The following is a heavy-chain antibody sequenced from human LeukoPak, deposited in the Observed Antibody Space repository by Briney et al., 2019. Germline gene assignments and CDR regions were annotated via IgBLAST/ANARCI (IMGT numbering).Heavy chain of an antibody. D-gene: IGHD4-17*01. V-gene: IGHV3-23*01. Sequence: GGSLRLSCATSGFTFRSYGMTWVRQAPGKGLEWVSAISGSGGSTYYADSVKGRFTISRDNSKNTLYLQMNSLRAEDTAVYYCAKPAHDYGDYEPSGAFDYWGQGTLVTVSS. CDR2: ISGSGGST. CDR1: GFTFRSYG. CDR3: AKPAHDYGDYEPSGAFDY. J-gene: IGHJ4*02.